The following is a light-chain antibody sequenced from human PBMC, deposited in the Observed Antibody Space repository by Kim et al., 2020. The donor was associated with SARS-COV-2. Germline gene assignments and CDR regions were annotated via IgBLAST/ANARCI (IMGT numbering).Light chain of an antibody. J-gene: IGLJ2*01. CDR3: QVWHSSSVV. CDR1: NIGSKS. Sequence: SVAPGKTANITCGGNNIGSKSVHWYQQKPGQAPVLVIYYDRDRPSGISERISGSNSGNTATLTISRVEAGDEADYYCQVWHSSSVVFAGGTQLTVL. V-gene: IGLV3-21*04. CDR2: YDR.